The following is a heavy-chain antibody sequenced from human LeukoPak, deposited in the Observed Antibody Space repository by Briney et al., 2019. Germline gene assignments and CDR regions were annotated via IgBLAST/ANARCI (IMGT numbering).Heavy chain of an antibody. V-gene: IGHV3-23*01. J-gene: IGHJ4*02. CDR3: ATRGSSISLR. CDR1: GFTFSSSA. CDR2: ISGSGTST. Sequence: QTGGSLRLSCAASGFTFSSSAMSWVRQAPGKGREWVSSISGSGTSTYYADSVKGRFTISRDNSKHTLYLQMNSLRAEDTAVYYCATRGSSISLRWGQGTLVTVSS. D-gene: IGHD6-6*01.